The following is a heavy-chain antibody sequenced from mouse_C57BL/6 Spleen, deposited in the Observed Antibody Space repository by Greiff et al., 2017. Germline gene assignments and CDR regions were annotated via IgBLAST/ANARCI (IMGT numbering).Heavy chain of an antibody. D-gene: IGHD2-4*01. J-gene: IGHJ1*03. V-gene: IGHV1-64*01. Sequence: QVQLQQPGAELVKPGASVKLSCKASGYTFTSYWMHWVKQRPGQGLEWIGMIHPNSGSTNYNEKFKSKATLTVDKSSSTAYMQLSSRTSEDSAVYYCARGDYDSDGWYFDVWGTGTTVTVSS. CDR1: GYTFTSYW. CDR3: ARGDYDSDGWYFDV. CDR2: IHPNSGST.